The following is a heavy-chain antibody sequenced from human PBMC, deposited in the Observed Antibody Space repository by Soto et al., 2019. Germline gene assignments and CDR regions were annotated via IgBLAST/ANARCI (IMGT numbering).Heavy chain of an antibody. CDR1: GFTLSGYA. D-gene: IGHD6-6*01. CDR3: ERRARPDFYYMDV. V-gene: IGHV3-64*01. J-gene: IGHJ6*03. Sequence: PGGSLRLSSAASGFTLSGYAMDWVRQAPGKGLEYVSGISSNGVGTYYANSVQGRFTISRDNSKNTVYLQMGSLRPEDMAVYYRERRARPDFYYMDVGGKGTTVTVSS. CDR2: ISSNGVGT.